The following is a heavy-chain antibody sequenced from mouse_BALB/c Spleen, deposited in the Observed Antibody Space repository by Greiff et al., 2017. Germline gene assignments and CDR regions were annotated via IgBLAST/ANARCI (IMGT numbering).Heavy chain of an antibody. V-gene: IGHV1-67*01. CDR3: ARRDDYLFAY. CDR1: GYTFTDYA. CDR2: ISTYSGNT. Sequence: VKLVESGPELVRPGVSVKISCKGSGYTFTDYAMHWVKQSHAKSLEWIGVISTYSGNTNYNQKFKGKATMTVDKSSSTAYMELARLTSEDSAIYYCARRDDYLFAYWGQGTLVTVSA. D-gene: IGHD2-4*01. J-gene: IGHJ3*01.